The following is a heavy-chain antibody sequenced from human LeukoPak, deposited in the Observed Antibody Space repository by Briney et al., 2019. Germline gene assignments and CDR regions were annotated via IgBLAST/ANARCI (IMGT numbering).Heavy chain of an antibody. V-gene: IGHV3-11*01. CDR3: ARDHGYQLLTYLGV. Sequence: GGSLRLSCVASVFTFSDYYMSWIRQAPGKGLAWVSYISSSGSTIYYEDSVKGRFTISRDNAKNSLYLQMNSLRAEDTAVYYCARDHGYQLLTYLGVWGKGTTVTVSS. J-gene: IGHJ6*03. CDR1: VFTFSDYY. CDR2: ISSSGSTI. D-gene: IGHD2-2*01.